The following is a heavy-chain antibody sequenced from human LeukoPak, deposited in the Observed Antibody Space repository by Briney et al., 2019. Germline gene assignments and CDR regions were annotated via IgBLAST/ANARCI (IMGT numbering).Heavy chain of an antibody. Sequence: GGSLRLSRAASGFTSSDYYMSWIRQAPGKGLEWVSYISSSGSTIYYADSVKGRFTISRDNAKNSLYLQMNSLRAEDTAVYYCARDGDIVATIHFDYWGQGTLVTVSS. J-gene: IGHJ4*02. CDR2: ISSSGSTI. V-gene: IGHV3-11*01. D-gene: IGHD5-12*01. CDR1: GFTSSDYY. CDR3: ARDGDIVATIHFDY.